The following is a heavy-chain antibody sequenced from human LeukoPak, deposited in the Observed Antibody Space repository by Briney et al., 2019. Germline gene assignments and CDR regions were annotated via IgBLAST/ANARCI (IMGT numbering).Heavy chain of an antibody. Sequence: PGGSLRLSCAASGFTFSSYWMSWVRQAPGKGLEWVANIKQDGSEKYYVDSVKGRFTISRDNAKKSLYLQMNSLRAGDTAVYYCARSNGAYCGGDCYPDAFDIWGQGTMVTVSS. D-gene: IGHD2-21*02. CDR3: ARSNGAYCGGDCYPDAFDI. CDR1: GFTFSSYW. J-gene: IGHJ3*02. V-gene: IGHV3-7*01. CDR2: IKQDGSEK.